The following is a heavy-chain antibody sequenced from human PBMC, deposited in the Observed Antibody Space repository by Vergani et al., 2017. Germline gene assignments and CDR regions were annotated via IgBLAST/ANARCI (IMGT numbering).Heavy chain of an antibody. J-gene: IGHJ4*02. V-gene: IGHV3-66*01. CDR1: GFTVSSNY. Sequence: EVQLVESGGGLVQPGGSLRLSCAASGFTVSSNYISWVRQAPGKGLEWVSVIYSGGSTYYADSVKGRFTISRDNSKNTLYLQMNSLRAEDTAVYYCASWGRLFHFDYWGQGTLVTVSS. CDR2: IYSGGST. CDR3: ASWGRLFHFDY. D-gene: IGHD3-22*01.